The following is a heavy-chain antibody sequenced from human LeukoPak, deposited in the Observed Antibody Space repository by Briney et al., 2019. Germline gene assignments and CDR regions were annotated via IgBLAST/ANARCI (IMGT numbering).Heavy chain of an antibody. Sequence: SETLSLTCAVYGGSVSGYYWSWIRQPPGKGLEWIGEINHSGSSNYNPSLKSRVTISVDTSKNQFSLKLSSVTAADTAVYYCARARSWTPNYDILTGYRPYNWFDPWGQGTLVTVSS. D-gene: IGHD3-9*01. CDR1: GGSVSGYY. CDR2: INHSGSS. CDR3: ARARSWTPNYDILTGYRPYNWFDP. J-gene: IGHJ5*02. V-gene: IGHV4-34*01.